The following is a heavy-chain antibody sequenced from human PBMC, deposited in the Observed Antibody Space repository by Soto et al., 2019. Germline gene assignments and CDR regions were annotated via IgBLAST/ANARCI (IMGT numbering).Heavy chain of an antibody. CDR1: GGSISSYY. CDR2: IFYSGST. Sequence: SETLSLTCSVSGGSISSYYWSWIRQPPGKRLEWIGYIFYSGSTNYNPSLKSRVTISVDTSKNQFSLKLSSVTAADTAVYYCARRYGDAVDFWGQGTLVTVSS. J-gene: IGHJ4*02. D-gene: IGHD4-17*01. V-gene: IGHV4-59*01. CDR3: ARRYGDAVDF.